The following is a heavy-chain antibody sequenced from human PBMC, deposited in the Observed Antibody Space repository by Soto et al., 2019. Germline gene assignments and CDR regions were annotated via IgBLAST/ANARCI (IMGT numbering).Heavy chain of an antibody. Sequence: QVQLQESGPGLVKPSQTLSLTCTVSGGSISSGGYYWSWIRQHPGKGLGWIGYIYYSGSTYYNPSLKSRVTISVDTSKNQFALKLSSVTAADTAVYYCARDRFEGIAAAGLFDYWGQGTLVTVSS. J-gene: IGHJ4*02. V-gene: IGHV4-31*03. CDR1: GGSISSGGYY. CDR3: ARDRFEGIAAAGLFDY. D-gene: IGHD6-13*01. CDR2: IYYSGST.